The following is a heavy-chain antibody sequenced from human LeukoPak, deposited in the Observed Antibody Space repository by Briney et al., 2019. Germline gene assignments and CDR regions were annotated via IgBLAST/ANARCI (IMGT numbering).Heavy chain of an antibody. Sequence: PGGSLRLSCAASGFTVSSNYMSWVRQAPGKGLEWVSVIYSGGSTYYADSVKGRFTISRDNSKNTLYLQMNSLRAEDTAVYYCARQYYDSSGYDDYWGQGSLVTVSS. CDR3: ARQYYDSSGYDDY. CDR2: IYSGGST. D-gene: IGHD3-22*01. CDR1: GFTVSSNY. J-gene: IGHJ4*02. V-gene: IGHV3-66*04.